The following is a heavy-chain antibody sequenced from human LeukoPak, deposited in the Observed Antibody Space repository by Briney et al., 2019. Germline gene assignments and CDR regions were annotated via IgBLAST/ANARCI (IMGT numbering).Heavy chain of an antibody. J-gene: IGHJ5*02. CDR2: IYYSGST. Sequence: SETLSLTCTVSGGSISSSSYYWGWIRQPPGEGLEWIGSIYYSGSTYYNPSLKSRVTISVDTSKNQFSLKLSSVTAADTAVYYCARQDIVVVPVAKDWFDPWGQGTLVTVSS. CDR3: ARQDIVVVPVAKDWFDP. V-gene: IGHV4-39*01. CDR1: GGSISSSSYY. D-gene: IGHD2-2*01.